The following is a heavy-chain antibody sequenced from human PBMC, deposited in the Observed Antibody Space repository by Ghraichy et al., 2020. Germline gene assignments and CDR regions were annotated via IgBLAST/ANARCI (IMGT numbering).Heavy chain of an antibody. J-gene: IGHJ4*02. V-gene: IGHV4-38-2*01. D-gene: IGHD6-19*01. CDR1: GYSISSGYY. Sequence: SQTLSLTCAVSGYSISSGYYWGWIRQPPGKGLEWIGSIYHSGSTYYNPSLKSRVTISVDTSKNQFSLKLSSVTAADTAVYYCARGRRAVAGAFDYWGQGTLVTVSS. CDR2: IYHSGST. CDR3: ARGRRAVAGAFDY.